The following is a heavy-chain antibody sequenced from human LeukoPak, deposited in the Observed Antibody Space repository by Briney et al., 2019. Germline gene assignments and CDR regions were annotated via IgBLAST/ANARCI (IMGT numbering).Heavy chain of an antibody. Sequence: SVKVSCKASGGTFSSYATSWVRQAPGQGLEWMGGIIPIFGTANYAQKFQGRVTITTGESTSTAYMELSSLRSEDTAVYYCATLNCGGDCARPRGLNWFDPWGQGTLVTVSS. V-gene: IGHV1-69*05. D-gene: IGHD2-21*02. CDR1: GGTFSSYA. J-gene: IGHJ5*02. CDR3: ATLNCGGDCARPRGLNWFDP. CDR2: IIPIFGTA.